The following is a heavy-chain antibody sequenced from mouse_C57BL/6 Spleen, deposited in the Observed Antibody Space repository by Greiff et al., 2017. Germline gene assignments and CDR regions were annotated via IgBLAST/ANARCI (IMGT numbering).Heavy chain of an antibody. J-gene: IGHJ4*01. CDR2: INPSSGYT. CDR3: ARYCGSSFYAMDY. Sequence: QVQLQQSGAELAKPGASVKLSCKASGYTFTSYWMHWVKQRPGQGLAWIGYINPSSGYTKYNQKFKDKATLTADKSSSTAYMQLSSLTYEDSAVYYCARYCGSSFYAMDYWGQGTSVTVSS. V-gene: IGHV1-7*01. D-gene: IGHD1-1*01. CDR1: GYTFTSYW.